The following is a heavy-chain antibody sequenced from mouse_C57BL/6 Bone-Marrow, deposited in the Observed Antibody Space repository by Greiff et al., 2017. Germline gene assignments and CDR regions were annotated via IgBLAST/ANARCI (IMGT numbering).Heavy chain of an antibody. Sequence: VQLQQSGAELAKPGAPVKLSCKASGYTFTSYWMHWVKQRPGQGLEWIGYINPSSGYTKYNQKLKDKATLTADKSSSTAYMQLSSLTYEDSAVYYCARLIKNPYWYFDVWGTGTTVTVSS. CDR2: INPSSGYT. D-gene: IGHD2-4*01. J-gene: IGHJ1*03. CDR3: ARLIKNPYWYFDV. V-gene: IGHV1-7*01. CDR1: GYTFTSYW.